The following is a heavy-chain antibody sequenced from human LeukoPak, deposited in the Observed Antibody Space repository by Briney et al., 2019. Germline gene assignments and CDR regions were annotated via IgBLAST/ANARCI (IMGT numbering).Heavy chain of an antibody. D-gene: IGHD3-10*01. Sequence: PGGSLRLSCAASGFTFSSYAMSWVRQAPGKGLEWVSAISGSGGSTYYADSVKGRFSFSRDNSKNTLYLQMNNLRAEDTAVYYCAKKYGTGSYYFDCWGQGTLVTVSP. J-gene: IGHJ4*02. CDR3: AKKYGTGSYYFDC. CDR2: ISGSGGST. V-gene: IGHV3-23*01. CDR1: GFTFSSYA.